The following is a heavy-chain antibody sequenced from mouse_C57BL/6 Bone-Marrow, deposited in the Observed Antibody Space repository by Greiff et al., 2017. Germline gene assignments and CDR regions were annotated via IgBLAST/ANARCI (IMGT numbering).Heavy chain of an antibody. Sequence: EVKLMESEGGLVQPGSSMKLSCTASGFTFSDYYMAWVRQVPEKGLEWVANINYDGSSTYYLDSLKSRFIISRDNAKNILYLQMSSLKSEDTATYYCAREEPWFAYWGQGTLVTVSA. CDR3: AREEPWFAY. CDR2: INYDGSST. V-gene: IGHV5-16*01. CDR1: GFTFSDYY. J-gene: IGHJ3*01.